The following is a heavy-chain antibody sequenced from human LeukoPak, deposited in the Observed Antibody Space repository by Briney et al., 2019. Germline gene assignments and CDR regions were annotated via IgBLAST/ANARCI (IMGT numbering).Heavy chain of an antibody. J-gene: IGHJ4*02. CDR2: IYHSGST. D-gene: IGHD2-2*01. CDR1: GGSISSSNW. CDR3: ARGDSTSCHFDY. Sequence: ASETLSLTCAVSGGSISSSNWWSWVRQPSGKGLEWIGEIYHSGSTNYNPSLKSRVTISVDTSKNQFSLKLSSVTAADTAVYYCARGDSTSCHFDYWGQGTLVTVSS. V-gene: IGHV4-4*02.